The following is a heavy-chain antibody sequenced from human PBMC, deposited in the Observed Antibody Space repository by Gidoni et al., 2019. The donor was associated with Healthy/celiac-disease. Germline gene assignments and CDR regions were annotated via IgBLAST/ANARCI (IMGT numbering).Heavy chain of an antibody. D-gene: IGHD2-2*01. CDR1: GFTFSSYW. CDR3: ARGHDLPCSSTSCADGYYYYYGMDV. V-gene: IGHV3-74*01. CDR2: INSDGSST. Sequence: EVQLVESGGGLVQPGGSLRLSCAASGFTFSSYWMHWVRHAPGKGLVWVSRINSDGSSTSYADSVKGRFTISRDNAKNTLYLQMNSLRAEDTAVYYCARGHDLPCSSTSCADGYYYYYGMDVWGQGTTVTVSS. J-gene: IGHJ6*02.